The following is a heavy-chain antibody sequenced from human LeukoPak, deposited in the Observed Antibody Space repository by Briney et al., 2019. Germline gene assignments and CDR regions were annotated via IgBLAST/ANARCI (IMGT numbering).Heavy chain of an antibody. V-gene: IGHV3-9*01. D-gene: IGHD3-3*01. CDR1: GFTFDDYA. CDR2: ISWNSGSI. J-gene: IGHJ4*02. CDR3: ARAGDFWSGYHSSGHFDY. Sequence: GGSLRLSCAASGFTFDDYAMHWVRQAPGKGLEWVSGISWNSGSIGYADSVKGRFTISRDNAKNSLYLQMNSLRAEDTAVYYCARAGDFWSGYHSSGHFDYWGQGTLVTVSS.